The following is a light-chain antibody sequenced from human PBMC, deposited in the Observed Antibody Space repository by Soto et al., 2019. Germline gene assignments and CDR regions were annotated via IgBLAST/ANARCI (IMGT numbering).Light chain of an antibody. J-gene: IGKJ5*01. V-gene: IGKV3D-15*01. Sequence: EIVLTQSPGTLSLSPGERATLSCRASQSVSSNYLAWYQQKPGQAPRLLIYDASNRATGIPARFNGSGSGTEFTLTISSLQSEDFAVYYCQQYNNWPPTFGQGTRLEIK. CDR3: QQYNNWPPT. CDR1: QSVSSN. CDR2: DAS.